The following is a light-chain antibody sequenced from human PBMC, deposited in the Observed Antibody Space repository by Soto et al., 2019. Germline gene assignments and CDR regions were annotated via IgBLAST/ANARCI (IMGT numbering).Light chain of an antibody. J-gene: IGKJ1*01. CDR2: DAS. CDR1: QSVSSSY. Sequence: EIVLTQSPGTLSLSPGERATLSCRASQSVSSSYLAWYQQKPGQAPRLLIYDASSRATGIPDRFSGSGSGTDFTLTISRLATEDFAVYYCQQYGSSPRTFGQGTKVEIK. CDR3: QQYGSSPRT. V-gene: IGKV3-20*01.